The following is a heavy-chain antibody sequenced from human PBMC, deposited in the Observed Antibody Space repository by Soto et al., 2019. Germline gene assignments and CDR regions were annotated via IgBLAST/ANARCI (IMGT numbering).Heavy chain of an antibody. V-gene: IGHV3-23*01. J-gene: IGHJ4*02. CDR2: ISGSGGST. CDR1: GFTFSSYA. D-gene: IGHD2-2*01. CDR3: AKLVVPATMPSVDYFDY. Sequence: GGSLRLSCAASGFTFSSYAMSWVRQAPGKGLEWVSAISGSGGSTYYADSVKGRFTISRDNSKNTLYLQMNSLRAEDTAVYYCAKLVVPATMPSVDYFDYWGQGTLVTVSS.